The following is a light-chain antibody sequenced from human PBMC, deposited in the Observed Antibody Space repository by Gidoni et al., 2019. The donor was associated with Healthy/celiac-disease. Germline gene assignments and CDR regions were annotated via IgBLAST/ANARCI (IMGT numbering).Light chain of an antibody. J-gene: IGKJ2*03. Sequence: IQLTPSPSSLSASVGDRVTITCRASQSISSYLNWYQQKPGKAPKLLIYAASSLQSGVPSRFSGSGSGTDFTLTISSLQPEDFATYYCQQSYSTPRGFGQGTKVEIK. V-gene: IGKV1-39*01. CDR2: AAS. CDR3: QQSYSTPRG. CDR1: QSISSY.